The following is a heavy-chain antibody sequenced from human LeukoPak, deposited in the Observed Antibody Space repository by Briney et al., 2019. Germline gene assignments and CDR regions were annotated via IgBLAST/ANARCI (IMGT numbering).Heavy chain of an antibody. J-gene: IGHJ6*03. CDR2: ISAYNGNT. CDR3: ARVWELQNRFYYYMDV. CDR1: GYTFTSYG. D-gene: IGHD1-26*01. V-gene: IGHV1-18*01. Sequence: ASVKVSCKASGYTFTSYGISWVRQAPGQGLEWMGWISAYNGNTNYAQKLQGRVTMTTDTSTSTAYMELRSLRSDDTVVYYCARVWELQNRFYYYMDVWGKGTTVTVSS.